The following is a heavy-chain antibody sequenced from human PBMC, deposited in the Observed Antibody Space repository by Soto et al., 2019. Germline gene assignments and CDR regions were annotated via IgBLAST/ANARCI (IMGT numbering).Heavy chain of an antibody. Sequence: PLSLTCAVSGGSISSGGYSWSWIRQPPWKGLEWIGYIYHSGSTYYNPALKSRVTISVDRSKNQFSLKLSSVTAADTAVYYCARENCSSTSCYLDYWGQGTLVTVSS. V-gene: IGHV4-30-2*01. CDR3: ARENCSSTSCYLDY. CDR2: IYHSGST. D-gene: IGHD2-2*01. J-gene: IGHJ4*02. CDR1: GGSISSGGYS.